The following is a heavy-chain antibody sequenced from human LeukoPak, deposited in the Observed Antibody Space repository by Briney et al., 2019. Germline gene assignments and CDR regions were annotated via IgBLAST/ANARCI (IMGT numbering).Heavy chain of an antibody. Sequence: GGSLRLSCAASGFTFDDYGMSWVRQAPGKGLEWVSGINWNDGSTGYADSVKGRFTISRDNAKNSLYLQMNSLRAEDTALYYCARDRGGLEWGAFDIWGQGTMVTVSS. V-gene: IGHV3-20*04. D-gene: IGHD1-1*01. CDR2: INWNDGST. CDR3: ARDRGGLEWGAFDI. CDR1: GFTFDDYG. J-gene: IGHJ3*02.